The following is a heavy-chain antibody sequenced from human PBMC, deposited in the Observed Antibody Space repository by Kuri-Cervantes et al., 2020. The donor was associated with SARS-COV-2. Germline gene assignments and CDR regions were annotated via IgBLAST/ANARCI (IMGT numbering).Heavy chain of an antibody. V-gene: IGHV3-21*04. CDR3: ARVTGGTPYHYAFDV. J-gene: IGHJ6*02. CDR1: GFTFSSYS. Sequence: ETLSLTCAASGFTFSSYSMNWVRQAPGKGLEWVSSISSSSSYIYYADSVKGRFTISRDNAKNSLYLQMNSLRAEDTAAYYCARVTGGTPYHYAFDVWGQGTTVTVSS. D-gene: IGHD2-8*02. CDR2: ISSSSSYI.